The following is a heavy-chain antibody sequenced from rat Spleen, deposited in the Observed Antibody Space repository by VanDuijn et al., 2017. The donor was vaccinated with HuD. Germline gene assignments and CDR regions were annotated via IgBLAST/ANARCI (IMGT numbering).Heavy chain of an antibody. D-gene: IGHD1-12*01. V-gene: IGHV5S14*01. CDR3: TLGSHYHDVPYYYFDY. J-gene: IGHJ2*01. CDR1: GFTFSNYG. Sequence: EVQLVESGGGLVQPGRSLKLSCEASGFTFSNYGMAWVRQTPTKGLAWVASITTGGGNTYYRDSVKGRFTISRDIAKNTQYLQMDSLRSEDTATYYCTLGSHYHDVPYYYFDYWGQGVMVTVST. CDR2: ITTGGGNT.